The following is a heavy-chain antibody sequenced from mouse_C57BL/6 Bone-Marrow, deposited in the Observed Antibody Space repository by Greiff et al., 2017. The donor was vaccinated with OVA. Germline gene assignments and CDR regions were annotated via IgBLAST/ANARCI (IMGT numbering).Heavy chain of an antibody. CDR3: ARQDYGNYDYFDY. J-gene: IGHJ2*01. CDR1: GFTFSSYG. Sequence: EVMLVESGGDLVKPGGSLKLSCAASGFTFSSYGMSWVRQTPDKRLEWVATISSGGSYTYYPDSVKGRFTIFRDNAKNTLYLQMSSLKSEDTAMYYCARQDYGNYDYFDYWGQGTTLTVSS. V-gene: IGHV5-6*01. D-gene: IGHD2-1*01. CDR2: ISSGGSYT.